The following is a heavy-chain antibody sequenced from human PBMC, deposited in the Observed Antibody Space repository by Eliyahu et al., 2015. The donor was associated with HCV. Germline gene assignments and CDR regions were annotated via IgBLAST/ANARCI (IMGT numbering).Heavy chain of an antibody. J-gene: IGHJ4*02. V-gene: IGHV3-9*01. Sequence: EVQLVESGGGLVQPGRSLRLSCAATGFNFDXSAXPWVRXVPGKGLEWVSGISWSGHXXAYADSVKGRFTISRDNAKNSVYLEMNSLRPDDTAFYYCAKDILPHLGENSLGGGALDSWGQGVLVTVSS. CDR2: ISWSGHXX. CDR3: AKDILPHLGENSLGGGALDS. D-gene: IGHD4-23*01. CDR1: GFNFDXSA.